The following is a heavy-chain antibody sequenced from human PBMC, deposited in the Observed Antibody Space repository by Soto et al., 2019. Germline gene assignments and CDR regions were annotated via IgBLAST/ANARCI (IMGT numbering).Heavy chain of an antibody. J-gene: IGHJ6*02. CDR1: GGTFSSYG. D-gene: IGHD6-19*01. CDR2: IIPIFGTA. CDR3: ARVSLGYSSGWYGGRDHYYDAMDV. V-gene: IGHV1-69*12. Sequence: QVQLVQSGAEVKKPGSSMKVSCKASGGTFSSYGISWVRQAPGQGLQWMGGIIPIFGTANYAQKFQGRVTITADESTSTAYMELRRLRSEDTAVYYCARVSLGYSSGWYGGRDHYYDAMDVWGQGTTVTVSS.